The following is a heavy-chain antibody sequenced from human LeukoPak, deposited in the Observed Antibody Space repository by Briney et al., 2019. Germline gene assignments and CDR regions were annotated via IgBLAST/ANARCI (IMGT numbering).Heavy chain of an antibody. CDR3: ARDLLGELYFDF. V-gene: IGHV3-21*01. CDR1: GFTFVSYT. J-gene: IGHJ4*02. D-gene: IGHD3-10*01. CDR2: ISSTSTYI. Sequence: PGESLRLSCAASGFTFVSYTMNWFRQALGKGLEWVSFISSTSTYIYYADSVKGRFTISRDNGGNSLYLQMNSLRAEDTAVYYCARDLLGELYFDFWGQGTLVTVSS.